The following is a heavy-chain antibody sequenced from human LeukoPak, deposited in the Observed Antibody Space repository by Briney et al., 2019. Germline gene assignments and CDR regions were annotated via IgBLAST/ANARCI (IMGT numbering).Heavy chain of an antibody. J-gene: IGHJ4*02. D-gene: IGHD6-13*01. CDR3: ARQQMGSFDY. Sequence: SQTLSLTSALSGDTVSSISAAWSSIRQSPSRGLEWLGRTYYRSKWYNDYAVSVKSRISLNPDTSKNQFSLQLNSVTPEDTAVYYCARQQMGSFDYWGQGTLVTVSS. V-gene: IGHV6-1*01. CDR1: GDTVSSISAA. CDR2: TYYRSKWYN.